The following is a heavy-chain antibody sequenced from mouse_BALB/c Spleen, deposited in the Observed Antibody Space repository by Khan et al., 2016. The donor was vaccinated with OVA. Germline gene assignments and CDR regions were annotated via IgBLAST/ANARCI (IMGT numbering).Heavy chain of an antibody. CDR3: ARSGWLQGLFGY. Sequence: VQLKESGPELVKPGASVKISCKTSGFSFTDYMMLWVKQSHGKSLEWIGSINPYYGSTTYNLKFKDKATFTVDKSSNTAYMQLNSLTSEDSAVYYCARSGWLQGLFGYWGQGTLVTVSA. CDR1: GFSFTDYM. V-gene: IGHV1-39*01. D-gene: IGHD2-2*01. CDR2: INPYYGST. J-gene: IGHJ3*01.